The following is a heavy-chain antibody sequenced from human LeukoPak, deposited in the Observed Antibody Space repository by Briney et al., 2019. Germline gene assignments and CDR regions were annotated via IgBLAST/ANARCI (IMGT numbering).Heavy chain of an antibody. Sequence: PGGSLRLSCAASGFTFSSYSMNWVRQAPGKGLEWVSSISSSSSYIYYADSVKGRFTISRDNAKNSLYLQMNSLRAEDTAVYYFARDWRYSSGWYEVDWFDPWGQGTLVTVSS. J-gene: IGHJ5*02. CDR3: ARDWRYSSGWYEVDWFDP. V-gene: IGHV3-21*01. CDR2: ISSSSSYI. CDR1: GFTFSSYS. D-gene: IGHD6-19*01.